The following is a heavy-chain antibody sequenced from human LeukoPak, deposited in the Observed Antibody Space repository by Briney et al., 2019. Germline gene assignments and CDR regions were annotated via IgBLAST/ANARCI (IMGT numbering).Heavy chain of an antibody. CDR1: GFTFDDYA. CDR3: AKDMGDCSSTSCPFDY. CDR2: ISWNSGSI. D-gene: IGHD2-2*01. Sequence: GRSLRLSCAASGFTFDDYAMHWVRHAPGKGLEWVSGISWNSGSIGYADSVKGRFTISRDNAKNSLYLQMNSLRAEDTALYYCAKDMGDCSSTSCPFDYWGQGTLVTVSS. V-gene: IGHV3-9*01. J-gene: IGHJ4*02.